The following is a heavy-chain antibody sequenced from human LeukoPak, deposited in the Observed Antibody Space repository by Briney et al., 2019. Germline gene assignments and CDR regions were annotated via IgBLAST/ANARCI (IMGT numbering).Heavy chain of an antibody. V-gene: IGHV4-34*01. J-gene: IGHJ4*02. CDR2: ISQSGST. CDR1: GGSFSGYY. Sequence: SDTLSLTCDVYGGSFSGYYWSWIRQPPGKGLEWIGEISQSGSTNYNPSLKSRVTILVDSSENQFSLKLSAVTAADTAVYYCARFVVGQWLINCWGQGALVTVSS. CDR3: ARFVVGQWLINC. D-gene: IGHD6-19*01.